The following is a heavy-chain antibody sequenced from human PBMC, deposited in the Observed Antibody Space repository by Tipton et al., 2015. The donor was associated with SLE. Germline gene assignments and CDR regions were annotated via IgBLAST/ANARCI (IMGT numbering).Heavy chain of an antibody. CDR2: TPFDDSKQ. D-gene: IGHD2-8*02. CDR1: GFTVSSNY. CDR3: AKDVVDNDWCDPVQGMDV. Sequence: RSLRLSCAASGFTVSSNYMSWVRQAPGKGLEWVALTPFDDSKQYYADSVKGRFTISRDNSRNMVYLQMNSLRPEDTAVYYCAKDVVDNDWCDPVQGMDVWGQGTTVTVSS. J-gene: IGHJ6*02. V-gene: IGHV3-30*18.